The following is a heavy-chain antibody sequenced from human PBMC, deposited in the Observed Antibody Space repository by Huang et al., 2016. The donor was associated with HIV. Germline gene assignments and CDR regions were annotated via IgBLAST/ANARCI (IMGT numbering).Heavy chain of an antibody. CDR3: AKDQRTIFGVAIGFFDY. J-gene: IGHJ4*02. Sequence: EVQLLESGGTLVQPGGSLRLSCAASGFSCRNYDITWVRQAPGKGLEWVLTISGSGGTTHYADSWKGRFTISRDESNKTLYLHMSRLRAEDTAIYYCAKDQRTIFGVAIGFFDYWGQGSLVTVSS. D-gene: IGHD3-3*01. V-gene: IGHV3-23*01. CDR2: ISGSGGTT. CDR1: GFSCRNYD.